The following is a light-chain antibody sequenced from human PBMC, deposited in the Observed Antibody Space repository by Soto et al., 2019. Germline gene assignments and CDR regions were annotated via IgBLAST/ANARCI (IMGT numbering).Light chain of an antibody. Sequence: SYELTQPLSVSVALGQTARITCGGSNIVSKSVHWYQKRPGQAPVVVMYRDYHRPSEIPERFSGSNSGNTATLTISRAQAGDEADYYCQVWDSTTAVLFGGGTKLTVL. CDR3: QVWDSTTAVL. V-gene: IGLV3-9*01. CDR1: NIVSKS. CDR2: RDY. J-gene: IGLJ2*01.